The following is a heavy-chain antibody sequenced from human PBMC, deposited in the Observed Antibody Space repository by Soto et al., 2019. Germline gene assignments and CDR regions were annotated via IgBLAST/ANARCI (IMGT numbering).Heavy chain of an antibody. CDR2: IGTYNGKT. CDR1: GYTFTSYG. J-gene: IGHJ5*02. CDR3: GRDSSSGYDP. V-gene: IGHV1-18*01. Sequence: QVQLVQSGTEVKKPGASVKVSCKASGYTFTSYGITWVRQAPGQGLEWMGWIGTYNGKTDYLQKFQGRVTMTTDTSTTTPYRGVGSLRSPGAAVYYRGRDSSSGYDPGGRGTL. D-gene: IGHD3-22*01.